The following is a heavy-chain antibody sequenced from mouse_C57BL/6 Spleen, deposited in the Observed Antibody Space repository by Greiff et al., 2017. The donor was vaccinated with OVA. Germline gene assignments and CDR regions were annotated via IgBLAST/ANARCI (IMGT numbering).Heavy chain of an antibody. J-gene: IGHJ3*01. CDR1: GYTFTDYY. Sequence: EVKLQQSGPELVKPGASVKISCKASGYTFTDYYLNWVKQSHGKSLEWIGDINPNNGGTSYNQKFKGKATLTVDKSSSTAYMELRSLTSEDSEVYYCARRDYSNYLFAYWGQGTLVTVSA. V-gene: IGHV1-26*01. CDR3: ARRDYSNYLFAY. D-gene: IGHD2-5*01. CDR2: INPNNGGT.